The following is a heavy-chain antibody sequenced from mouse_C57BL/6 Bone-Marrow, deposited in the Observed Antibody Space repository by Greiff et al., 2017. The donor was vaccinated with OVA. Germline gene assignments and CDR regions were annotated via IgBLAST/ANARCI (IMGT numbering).Heavy chain of an antibody. Sequence: EVKVVESGGGLVKPGGSLKLSCAASGFTFSSYAMSWVRQTPEQRLEWVATISDGGSYTYYPDTVQGRFTISRDNAKNNLYLQMSHRKSEDTAMYYCARDGDGYKFAYWGQGTLVTVSA. J-gene: IGHJ3*01. D-gene: IGHD2-3*01. CDR3: ARDGDGYKFAY. V-gene: IGHV5-4*01. CDR1: GFTFSSYA. CDR2: ISDGGSYT.